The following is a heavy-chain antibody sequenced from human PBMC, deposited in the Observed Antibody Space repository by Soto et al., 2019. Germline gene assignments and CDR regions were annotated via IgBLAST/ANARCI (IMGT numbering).Heavy chain of an antibody. V-gene: IGHV3-73*01. CDR1: GFTFSGSA. CDR2: IRSKANSYAT. D-gene: IGHD6-6*01. J-gene: IGHJ4*02. CDR3: NPHSSSWNN. Sequence: EVQLVESGGGLVQPGGSLKLSCAASGFTFSGSAMHWVRQASGKGLEWVGRIRSKANSYATAYAASVKGRFTISRDDSKNTAYLQMNSLKTEDTVVYYCNPHSSSWNNWGQGTLVTVSS.